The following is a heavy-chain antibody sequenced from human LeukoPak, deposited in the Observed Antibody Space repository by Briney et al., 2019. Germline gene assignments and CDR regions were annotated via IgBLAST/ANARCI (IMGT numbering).Heavy chain of an antibody. CDR3: ARLGYGDYPNWFDP. CDR2: INYRGTT. D-gene: IGHD4-17*01. CDR1: GGSINTGRYL. J-gene: IGHJ5*02. V-gene: IGHV4-31*03. Sequence: SETLSLTCTVSGGSINTGRYLWRSIRQHPGKGLERIGYINYRGTTSYNPPIKSGVTISEDKSKKKFSLKVSSVTVADTAVYYCARLGYGDYPNWFDPWGQGTVVSVFS.